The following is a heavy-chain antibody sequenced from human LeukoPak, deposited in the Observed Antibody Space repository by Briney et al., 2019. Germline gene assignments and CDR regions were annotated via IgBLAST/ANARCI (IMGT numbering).Heavy chain of an antibody. D-gene: IGHD3-22*01. J-gene: IGHJ4*02. CDR3: AREGHYYDSSGYYGYYFDY. CDR1: GGSISSGGYY. Sequence: SQTLSLTCTVSGGSISSGGYYWSWFRQHPGKGLEWIGYIYYSGSTCYNPSLKSRVTISVDTSKNQFSLKLSSVTAADTAVYYCAREGHYYDSSGYYGYYFDYWGQGTLVTVSS. CDR2: IYYSGST. V-gene: IGHV4-31*03.